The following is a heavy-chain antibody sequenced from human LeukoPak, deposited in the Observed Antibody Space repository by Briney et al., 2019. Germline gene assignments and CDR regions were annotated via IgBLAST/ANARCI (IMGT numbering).Heavy chain of an antibody. CDR2: IYYSGST. Sequence: SETLSLTCTVSGGSISSSSYYWGWIRQPPGKGLEWIGSIYYSGSTYYNPSLKSRVTISVDTSKNQFSLKLSSVTAADTPVYYCARHSRVVVVPAATPFDYWGQGTLVTVSS. CDR1: GGSISSSSYY. D-gene: IGHD2-2*01. V-gene: IGHV4-39*01. CDR3: ARHSRVVVVPAATPFDY. J-gene: IGHJ4*02.